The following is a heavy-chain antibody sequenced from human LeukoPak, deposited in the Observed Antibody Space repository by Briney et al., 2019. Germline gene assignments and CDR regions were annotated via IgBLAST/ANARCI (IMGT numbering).Heavy chain of an antibody. CDR2: ISGSGGST. D-gene: IGHD3-22*01. Sequence: GSLRLSCAVSGITLSNYGMSWVRQAPGKGLEWVAGISGSGGSTNCADSVKGRFTISRDNRKNTLYLQMNSLRVEDTAVYFCAKRGVVIRVILVGFHKEAYYFDSWGQGALVTVSS. CDR3: AKRGVVIRVILVGFHKEAYYFDS. CDR1: GITLSNYG. J-gene: IGHJ4*02. V-gene: IGHV3-23*01.